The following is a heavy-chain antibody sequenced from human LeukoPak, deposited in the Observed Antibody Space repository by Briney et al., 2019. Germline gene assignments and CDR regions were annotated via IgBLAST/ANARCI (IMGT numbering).Heavy chain of an antibody. V-gene: IGHV3-48*03. Sequence: PGGSLRLSCAASGFTFSSYEMNWVRQAPGKGLEWVSYISSSGSTIYYADSVKGRFTISRDNAKNSLYLQMNSLRAEDTAVYYCAREVGGYCGGDCYLAYYYYYMDVWGKGTTVTVSS. CDR2: ISSSGSTI. CDR1: GFTFSSYE. J-gene: IGHJ6*03. D-gene: IGHD2-21*02. CDR3: AREVGGYCGGDCYLAYYYYYMDV.